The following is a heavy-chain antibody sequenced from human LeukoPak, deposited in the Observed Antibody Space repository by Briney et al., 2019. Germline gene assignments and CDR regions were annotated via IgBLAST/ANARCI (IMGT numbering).Heavy chain of an antibody. J-gene: IGHJ5*02. CDR1: GYTFTAYY. CDR3: VRDPSSGCGFDP. Sequence: ASVKVSCKASGYTFTAYYVHWVRQAPGQGLERMGWINPNSGGTDYAHKFQGRVTMTGDTSIRTAYMELSGLTSDDTAVYYCVRDPSSGCGFDPWGQGTLVTVSS. V-gene: IGHV1-2*02. D-gene: IGHD6-19*01. CDR2: INPNSGGT.